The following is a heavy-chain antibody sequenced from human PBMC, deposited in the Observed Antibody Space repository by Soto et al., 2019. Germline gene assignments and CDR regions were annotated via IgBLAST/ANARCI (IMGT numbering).Heavy chain of an antibody. CDR1: GGTFSSYA. CDR2: IIPIFGTA. V-gene: IGHV1-69*01. J-gene: IGHJ4*02. Sequence: QVQLVQSGAEVKKPGASVKVSCKASGGTFSSYAISWVRQAPGQGLEWMGGIIPIFGTANYAQKFQGRVTITADESTSTAYMELRSLRSEDTAVYYCATYLVVVPAAYSLPAFYFDYWGQGTLVTVSS. D-gene: IGHD2-2*01. CDR3: ATYLVVVPAAYSLPAFYFDY.